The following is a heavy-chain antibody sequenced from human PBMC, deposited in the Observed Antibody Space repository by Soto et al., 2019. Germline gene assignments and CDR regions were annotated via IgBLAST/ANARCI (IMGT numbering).Heavy chain of an antibody. CDR1: GDSITNYY. D-gene: IGHD1-26*01. CDR3: AGERVGNSAMDV. Sequence: QVQLQESGPGLVKSSETLSLMCSVSGDSITNYYWSWIRQSPAEGLEWIGYVSDSGQTKNNTSLKSRVTISVDTSKNEFSLKLTSLTAAETAVYYCAGERVGNSAMDVWGQGTTVTVSS. V-gene: IGHV4-59*12. CDR2: VSDSGQT. J-gene: IGHJ6*02.